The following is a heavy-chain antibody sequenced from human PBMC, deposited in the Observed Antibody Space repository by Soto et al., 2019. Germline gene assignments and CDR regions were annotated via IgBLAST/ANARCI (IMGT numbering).Heavy chain of an antibody. J-gene: IGHJ6*02. CDR1: GFTFSSYA. CDR3: AKWKYQLLQYGMDV. CDR2: ISGSDGST. D-gene: IGHD2-2*01. V-gene: IGHV3-23*01. Sequence: GSLRLSCAASGFTFSSYAMNWVRQAQGKGLEWVSLISGSDGSTYYADSVKGRFTISRDNSKNTLYLQMNSLRAEDTAVYYCAKWKYQLLQYGMDVWGQGTTVTVSS.